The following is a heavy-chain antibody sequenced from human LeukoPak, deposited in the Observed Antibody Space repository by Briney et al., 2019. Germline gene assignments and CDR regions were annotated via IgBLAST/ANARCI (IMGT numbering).Heavy chain of an antibody. J-gene: IGHJ4*02. CDR2: IYYSGST. CDR3: ARDSRYCSSTSCPWGFDY. D-gene: IGHD2-2*01. V-gene: IGHV4-31*01. CDR1: GGSINSGGYY. Sequence: PSQTLSLTCTVSGGSINSGGYYWSWIRQHPGKGLEWIGYIYYSGSTYYNPSLKSQVTISVDTSKNQFSLKLSSVTAADTAVYYCARDSRYCSSTSCPWGFDYWGQGTLVTVSS.